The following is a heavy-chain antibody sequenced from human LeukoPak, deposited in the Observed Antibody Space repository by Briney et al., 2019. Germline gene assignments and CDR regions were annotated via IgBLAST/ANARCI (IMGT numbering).Heavy chain of an antibody. V-gene: IGHV4-34*01. CDR3: ARGPRRGYVPHAFDI. J-gene: IGHJ3*02. CDR2: INHSGGT. CDR1: GESFNGYY. D-gene: IGHD5-12*01. Sequence: SETLSLTCAVYGESFNGYYWSWIRQPPGKGLEWIGEINHSGGTNYNPSLKSRVTISVDTSKNQFSLKLSSVTAADTAVYYCARGPRRGYVPHAFDIWGQGTMVTVSS.